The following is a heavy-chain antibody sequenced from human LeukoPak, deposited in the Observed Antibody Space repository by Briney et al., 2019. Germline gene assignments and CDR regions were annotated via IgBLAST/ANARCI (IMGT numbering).Heavy chain of an antibody. D-gene: IGHD5-12*01. CDR2: FYYSGSN. V-gene: IGHV4-59*01. J-gene: IGHJ4*02. CDR1: GVTISSYY. Sequence: SETLSLTCTVSGVTISSYYWRWIRQPPGKGLEWIEYFYYSGSNNYNPSLKSRVTISVDTSKKHFSLKLSSVTAADTAVYYCARLNRGATSLYFDYWGEGTLVTVSS. CDR3: ARLNRGATSLYFDY.